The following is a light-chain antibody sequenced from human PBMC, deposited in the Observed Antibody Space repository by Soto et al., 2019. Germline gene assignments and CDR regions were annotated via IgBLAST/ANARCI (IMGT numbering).Light chain of an antibody. J-gene: IGLJ1*01. CDR2: GNS. CDR3: RPHESSLSRSSA. V-gene: IGLV1-40*01. Sequence: QSVLTQPPSVSGAPGRRVTISCTGSSPNIGAGYDVHWYQQLPGTAPKLLIYGNSNRPSGVPDQFSGSKSGTSASLAITGLQAEDVSEYYRRPHESSLSRSSALGPWTKVSVL. CDR1: SPNIGAGYD.